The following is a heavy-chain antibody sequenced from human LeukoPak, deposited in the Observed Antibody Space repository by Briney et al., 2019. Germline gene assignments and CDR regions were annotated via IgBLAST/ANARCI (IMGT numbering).Heavy chain of an antibody. CDR2: IYHSGSS. D-gene: IGHD3-16*02. V-gene: IGHV4-38-2*02. J-gene: IGHJ4*02. Sequence: PSETLSLTCTVSGYSISSGYFWGWIRQPPGKGLEWIGSIYHSGSSYYNPSLNSRVTISVDTSKNQFSLKLSSVTAADTAVYYCARFIWGSYRYYIDYWGQGTLVTVSS. CDR3: ARFIWGSYRYYIDY. CDR1: GYSISSGYF.